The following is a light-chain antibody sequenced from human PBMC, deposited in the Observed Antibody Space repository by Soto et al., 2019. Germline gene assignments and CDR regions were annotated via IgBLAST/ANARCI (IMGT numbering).Light chain of an antibody. CDR1: QTVGTN. CDR2: GAS. Sequence: EIVLTQSSETLSMSPGERATLSCRASQTVGTNLAWYQQKPGQAPGLLIYGASPRASGIPARFSGSGSGTEFALTISSLQSEDFAVYYCQQYNNWSITFGQGTRLEIK. V-gene: IGKV3-15*01. CDR3: QQYNNWSIT. J-gene: IGKJ5*01.